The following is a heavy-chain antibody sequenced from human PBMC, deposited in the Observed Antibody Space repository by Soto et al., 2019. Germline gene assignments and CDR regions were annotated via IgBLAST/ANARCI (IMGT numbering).Heavy chain of an antibody. Sequence: SETLSLTCAVSGGSISSSNWWSWVRQPPGKGLEWIGEIYHSGSTNYNPSLKSRVTISVDKSKNQFSLKLSSVTAADTAVYYCARELLGYSSSWYYGAGAGTSWFAPWGQGTLVPVSS. CDR2: IYHSGST. V-gene: IGHV4-4*02. CDR3: ARELLGYSSSWYYGAGAGTSWFAP. D-gene: IGHD6-13*01. CDR1: GGSISSSNW. J-gene: IGHJ5*02.